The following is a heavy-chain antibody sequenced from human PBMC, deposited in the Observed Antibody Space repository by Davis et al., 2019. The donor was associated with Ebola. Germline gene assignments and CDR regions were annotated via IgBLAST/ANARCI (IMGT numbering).Heavy chain of an antibody. V-gene: IGHV4-61*01. J-gene: IGHJ5*02. CDR2: IYYSGST. Sequence: PGGSLRLSCTVSGGSVSSGSYYWSWIRQPPGKGLEWIGYIYYSGSTNYNPSLKSRVTISVDTSKNQFSLKLSSVTAADTAVYYCARHNYYDSSGPNWFDPWGQGTLVTVSS. CDR3: ARHNYYDSSGPNWFDP. CDR1: GGSVSSGSYY. D-gene: IGHD3-22*01.